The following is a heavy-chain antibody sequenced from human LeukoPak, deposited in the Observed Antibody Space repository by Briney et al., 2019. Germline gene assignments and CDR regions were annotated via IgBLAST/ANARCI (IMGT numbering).Heavy chain of an antibody. CDR2: IYPGDSDT. J-gene: IGHJ4*02. CDR3: ARVEMATIMNY. D-gene: IGHD5-24*01. Sequence: GESLKISCKASGYTFTNYWIGWVRQMPGKGLEWMGIIYPGDSDTRYSPSFQGQVTISADKSISTAYLQWSSLKASDTAMYYCARVEMATIMNYWGQGTLVTVSS. V-gene: IGHV5-51*01. CDR1: GYTFTNYW.